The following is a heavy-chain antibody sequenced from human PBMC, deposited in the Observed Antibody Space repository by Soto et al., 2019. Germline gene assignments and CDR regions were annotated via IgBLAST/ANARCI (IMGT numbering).Heavy chain of an antibody. CDR2: FDPEDYET. Sequence: ASVKVSCKASGHTLSELSMHWVRQAPGKGLEWMGGFDPEDYETVYAQKFQGRVTMTEDTSTDTAYMDLSSLSFEDTAVYYCATLEGGFLDVWGQGTTVTVSS. CDR3: ATLEGGFLDV. D-gene: IGHD3-16*01. J-gene: IGHJ6*02. V-gene: IGHV1-24*01. CDR1: GHTLSELS.